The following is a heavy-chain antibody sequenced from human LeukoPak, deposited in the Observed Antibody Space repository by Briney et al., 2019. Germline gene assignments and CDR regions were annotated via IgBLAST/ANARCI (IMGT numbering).Heavy chain of an antibody. V-gene: IGHV3-21*04. CDR1: GFSFSVYS. J-gene: IGHJ4*02. D-gene: IGHD2-2*01. Sequence: GGSLRLSCAASGFSFSVYSMNWVRQAPGKGLEWVSSISSRSYTDYADSVRGRFTISRDNSKNTLYLQMNSLRAEDTAVYYCAKGGPAAMHFDYWGQGTLVTVSS. CDR3: AKGGPAAMHFDY. CDR2: ISSRSYT.